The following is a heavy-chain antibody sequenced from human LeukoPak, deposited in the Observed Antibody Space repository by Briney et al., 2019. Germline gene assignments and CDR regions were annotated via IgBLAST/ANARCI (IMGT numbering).Heavy chain of an antibody. D-gene: IGHD2-15*01. CDR2: IYYSGST. CDR3: ARDRDIGTYYYYYGMDV. J-gene: IGHJ6*02. V-gene: IGHV4-59*01. CDR1: GGSISTFY. Sequence: PSETLSLICTVSGGSISTFYWGWIRQPPGKGLEWIGYIYYSGSTNYNPSLKSRLTISVDTSKNQFSMKLNSVTAADTAVYYCARDRDIGTYYYYYGMDVWGQGTTVTVSS.